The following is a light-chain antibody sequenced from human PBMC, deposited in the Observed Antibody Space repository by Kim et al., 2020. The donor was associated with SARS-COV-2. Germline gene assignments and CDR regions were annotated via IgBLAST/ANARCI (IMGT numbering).Light chain of an antibody. J-gene: IGKJ2*01. CDR1: QTVTRSY. Sequence: LAPRGRVTLSCRASQTVTRSYLAWYQQKPGQAPRLLIYGTSSRATGIPDRFSGSGSGTDFTLTISRLEPEDFAVYYCQQYGSSSYTFGQGTKLE. V-gene: IGKV3-20*01. CDR2: GTS. CDR3: QQYGSSSYT.